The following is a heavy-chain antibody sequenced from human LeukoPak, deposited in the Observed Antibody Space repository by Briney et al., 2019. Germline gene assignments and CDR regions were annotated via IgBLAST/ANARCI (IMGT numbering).Heavy chain of an antibody. CDR2: MNPNSGNT. Sequence: ASVKVSCKASGYTFTSYDINWVRQATGQGLEWMGWMNPNSGNTGYAQKSQGRVTITRNTSISTAYMELSSLRSEDTAVYYCARVKGRRAPFDYWGQGTLVTVSS. CDR1: GYTFTSYD. V-gene: IGHV1-8*03. J-gene: IGHJ4*02. CDR3: ARVKGRRAPFDY.